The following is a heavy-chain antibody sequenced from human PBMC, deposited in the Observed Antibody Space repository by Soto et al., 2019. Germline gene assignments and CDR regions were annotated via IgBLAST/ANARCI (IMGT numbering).Heavy chain of an antibody. V-gene: IGHV3-30*18. CDR1: GFTFSSYG. CDR2: ISYDGSNK. J-gene: IGHJ4*02. D-gene: IGHD4-17*01. CDR3: AKLAVTQYFDY. Sequence: GGSLRLSCAASGFTFSSYGMHWVRQAPGKGLEWVAVISYDGSNKYYADSVKGRFTISRDNSKNTLYLQMNSLRAEDTAVYYCAKLAVTQYFDYWGQGTLVTVSS.